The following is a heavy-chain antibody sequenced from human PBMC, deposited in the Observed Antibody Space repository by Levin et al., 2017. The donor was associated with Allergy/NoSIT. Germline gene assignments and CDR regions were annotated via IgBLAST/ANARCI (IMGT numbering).Heavy chain of an antibody. J-gene: IGHJ5*02. Sequence: KISCKASGGTFSSYAISWVRQAPGQGLEWMGGIIPIFGTANYAQKFQGRVTITADESTSTAYMELSSLRSEDTAVYYCARSGGKYFDWLYNWFDPWGQGTLVTVSS. CDR2: IIPIFGTA. CDR3: ARSGGKYFDWLYNWFDP. V-gene: IGHV1-69*01. CDR1: GGTFSSYA. D-gene: IGHD3-9*01.